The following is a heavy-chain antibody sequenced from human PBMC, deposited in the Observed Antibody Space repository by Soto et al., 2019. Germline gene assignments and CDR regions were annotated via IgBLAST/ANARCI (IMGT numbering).Heavy chain of an antibody. CDR2: TGATGRTT. J-gene: IGHJ4*02. V-gene: IGHV3-23*01. Sequence: EVQLLESGGRLVQPGGSLRLSCAASGFTFSIYAMTWVRQAPGKGLEWVSTTGATGRTTYYADSVKGRFTVSRDNSKNTLDLQMSNLRAEDTAVYYCATVHNTSRSFDYWGQGTLVTVSS. CDR1: GFTFSIYA. CDR3: ATVHNTSRSFDY. D-gene: IGHD1-20*01.